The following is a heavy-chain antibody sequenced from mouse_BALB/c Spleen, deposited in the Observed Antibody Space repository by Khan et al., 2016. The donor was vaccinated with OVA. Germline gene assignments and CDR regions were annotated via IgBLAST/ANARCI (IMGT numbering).Heavy chain of an antibody. Sequence: QVQLQQSGAELARPGASVKMSCKASGYTFTSYTIHWIKKRPGQGLEWIGYINPSNDYTNYNQKFKDKATLTTDKSYTPAYLRLSSLTSDDSAVYNCVRDGAYHRNDGWFAYWGQGTLVTVSA. CDR2: INPSNDYT. V-gene: IGHV1-4*01. J-gene: IGHJ3*01. CDR1: GYTFTSYT. CDR3: VRDGAYHRNDGWFAY. D-gene: IGHD2-14*01.